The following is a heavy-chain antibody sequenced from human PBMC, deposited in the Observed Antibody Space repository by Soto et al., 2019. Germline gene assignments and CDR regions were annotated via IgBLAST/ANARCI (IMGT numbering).Heavy chain of an antibody. CDR2: IKTDGSST. CDR1: GFSFSSYW. Sequence: EVQLVESGGGLVQPGGSLRLSCAASGFSFSSYWIHWVRQAPGKGLVWVSRIKTDGSSTDYADSVKGRFTISIDNAKNTLYLQMNSLSAEDTAVYYCAKREGNTYGLFHWGQGTLVTVSS. CDR3: AKREGNTYGLFH. J-gene: IGHJ4*02. V-gene: IGHV3-74*01. D-gene: IGHD5-18*01.